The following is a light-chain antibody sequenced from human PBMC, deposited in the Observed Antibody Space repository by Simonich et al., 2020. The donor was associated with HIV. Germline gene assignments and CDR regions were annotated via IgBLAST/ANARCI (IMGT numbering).Light chain of an antibody. CDR3: QQYNSYPWT. CDR2: AAS. Sequence: DIQMTQSPSSLSASVGDRVTITCRGSQGISNSLAWYQQKPGKAPKLLLYAASRLESGVPSRFSGSGSGTEFTLTISSLQPDDFATYYCQQYNSYPWTFGQGTKVEIK. V-gene: IGKV1-NL1*01. CDR1: QGISNS. J-gene: IGKJ1*01.